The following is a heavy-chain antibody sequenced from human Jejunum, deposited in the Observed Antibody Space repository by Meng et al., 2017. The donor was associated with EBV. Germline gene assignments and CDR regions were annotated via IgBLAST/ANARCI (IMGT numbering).Heavy chain of an antibody. D-gene: IGHD5-12*01. CDR3: ARVAYDEAFAGWFDP. V-gene: IGHV4-34*01. CDR2: INHGDRT. Sequence: QVQLEAWGPGWFKHSETLSPTCGVTGGSFSGYCWTWIRQPPGKGLEWIGEINHGDRTNYNPSLKSRVTVSVDTSKDQFSLRLTSVTDADTAVYYCARVAYDEAFAGWFDPWGQGTLVTVSS. J-gene: IGHJ5*02. CDR1: GGSFSGYC.